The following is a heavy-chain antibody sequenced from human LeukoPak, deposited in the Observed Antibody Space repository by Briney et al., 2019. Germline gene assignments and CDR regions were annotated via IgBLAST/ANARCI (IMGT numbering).Heavy chain of an antibody. CDR1: GYTFTGYY. D-gene: IGHD5-12*01. Sequence: GASVKVSCKASGYTFTGYYMHWVRQAPGQGLEWMGIINPSGGSTSYAQKFQGRVTMTRDTSTSTVYMELSSLRSEDAAVYYCARVPDIVGHVDYWGQGTLVTVSS. V-gene: IGHV1-46*03. CDR2: INPSGGST. J-gene: IGHJ4*02. CDR3: ARVPDIVGHVDY.